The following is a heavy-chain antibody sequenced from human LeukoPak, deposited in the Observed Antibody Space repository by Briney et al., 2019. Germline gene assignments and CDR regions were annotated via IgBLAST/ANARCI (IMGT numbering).Heavy chain of an antibody. CDR1: GFTFSNYR. CDR2: IKQDGSEK. J-gene: IGHJ4*02. Sequence: GGSLRLSCAASGFTFSNYRMSWVRQAPGKGLEWGANIKQDGSEKYYVDSVKGRFTISRDNAKNSLYLQMNSLRAEDTAVYFCARHSLTYEYYFDYWGQGTLVTVSS. D-gene: IGHD3-3*01. V-gene: IGHV3-7*01. CDR3: ARHSLTYEYYFDY.